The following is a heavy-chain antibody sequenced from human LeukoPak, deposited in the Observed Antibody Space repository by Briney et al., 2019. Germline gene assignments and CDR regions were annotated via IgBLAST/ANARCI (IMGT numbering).Heavy chain of an antibody. D-gene: IGHD4-17*01. J-gene: IGHJ4*02. Sequence: SETLSLTCTVSGGSISSSSYYWGWIRQPPGKGLEWIGSIYYRGSTYYNPSLKSRVTISVDTSKNQSSLKLSSVTAADTAVYYCARTTVTKNFVDYWGQGTLVTVSS. CDR2: IYYRGST. CDR1: GGSISSSSYY. V-gene: IGHV4-39*01. CDR3: ARTTVTKNFVDY.